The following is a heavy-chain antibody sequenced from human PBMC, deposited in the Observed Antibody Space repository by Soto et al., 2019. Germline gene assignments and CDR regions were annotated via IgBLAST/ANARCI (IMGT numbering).Heavy chain of an antibody. CDR3: ARDAPEGYYYYGMDV. CDR2: ISYDGSNK. Sequence: QVQLVESGGGVVQPGRSLRLSCAASGFTFSSYAMHWVRQAPGKGLEWVAVISYDGSNKYYADSVKGRFTISRDNSKKTLYPQMNSLRAEDTAVYYCARDAPEGYYYYGMDVWGQGTTVTVSS. V-gene: IGHV3-30-3*01. CDR1: GFTFSSYA. J-gene: IGHJ6*02.